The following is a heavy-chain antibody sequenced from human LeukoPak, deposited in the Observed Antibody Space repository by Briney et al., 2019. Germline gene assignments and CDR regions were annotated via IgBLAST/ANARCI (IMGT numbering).Heavy chain of an antibody. V-gene: IGHV3-53*04. CDR2: IYSCGST. J-gene: IGHJ4*02. Sequence: GGSLRLSCAASGFTVSSNYMSWVRQAPGKGLEWVSVIYSCGSTYYADSVKGRFTISRHNSKNTLYLQMNSLRAEGTAVYYCARDPGGGYFDYWGQGTLVTVSS. D-gene: IGHD3-16*01. CDR1: GFTVSSNY. CDR3: ARDPGGGYFDY.